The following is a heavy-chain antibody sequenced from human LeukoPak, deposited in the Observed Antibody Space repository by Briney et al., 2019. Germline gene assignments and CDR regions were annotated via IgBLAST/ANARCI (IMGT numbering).Heavy chain of an antibody. CDR3: ARDSSGYYGHFQH. CDR2: IYYSGST. Sequence: PSETLSLTCTVSGGSISSYYWSWLRQPPGKGLEWVGYIYYSGSTNYNPSLKSRVTISVDTSKNQFSLKLSSVTAADTAVYYCARDSSGYYGHFQHWGQGTLVTVSS. J-gene: IGHJ1*01. CDR1: GGSISSYY. D-gene: IGHD3-22*01. V-gene: IGHV4-59*01.